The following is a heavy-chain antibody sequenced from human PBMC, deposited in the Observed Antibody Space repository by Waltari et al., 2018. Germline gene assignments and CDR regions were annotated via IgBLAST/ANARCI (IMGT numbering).Heavy chain of an antibody. D-gene: IGHD1-26*01. Sequence: EVQLVESGGVVVQPGGSLRLSCAASGFTFDDYTMHWVRQAPGKGLEWVSLISWDGGSTYYADSVKGRFTISRDNSKNSLYLQMNSLRTEDTALYYCAKDSGSYFAGYYFDYWGQGTLVTVSS. CDR3: AKDSGSYFAGYYFDY. CDR1: GFTFDDYT. CDR2: ISWDGGST. J-gene: IGHJ4*02. V-gene: IGHV3-43*01.